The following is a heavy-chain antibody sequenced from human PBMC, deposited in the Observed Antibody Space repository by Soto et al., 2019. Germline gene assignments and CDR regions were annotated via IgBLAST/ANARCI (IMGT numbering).Heavy chain of an antibody. CDR2: IKSKTDGGTT. D-gene: IGHD3-22*01. CDR3: TTDLSVMYYYDSSGYYHDY. Sequence: GGSLRLSCAASGFTFSNAWMSWVRQAPGKGLEWVGRIKSKTDGGTTDYAAPVKGRFTISRDDSKNTLYLQMNSLKTEDTAVYYCTTDLSVMYYYDSSGYYHDYRGQIPPVPRSS. V-gene: IGHV3-15*01. J-gene: IGHJ4*02. CDR1: GFTFSNAW.